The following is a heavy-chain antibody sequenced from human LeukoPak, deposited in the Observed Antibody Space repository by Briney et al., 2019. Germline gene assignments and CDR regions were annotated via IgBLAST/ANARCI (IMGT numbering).Heavy chain of an antibody. V-gene: IGHV3-33*06. Sequence: RGGPRLSCAQPRLTPISYGRRWGPQAPGKRLGWGAVIWYEVSNKNYAASVKGRLTISRDNPKNTLYLQMNSLRAEDTAVYYCAKDVGYSSGGSCSPFDWWGEGSLVTVYS. D-gene: IGHD2-15*01. CDR1: RLTPISYG. CDR2: IWYEVSNK. J-gene: IGHJ4*02. CDR3: AKDVGYSSGGSCSPFDW.